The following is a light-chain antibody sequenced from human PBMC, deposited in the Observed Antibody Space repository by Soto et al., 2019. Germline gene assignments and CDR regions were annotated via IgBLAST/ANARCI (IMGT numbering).Light chain of an antibody. CDR3: QQYNKWPLT. J-gene: IGKJ4*01. Sequence: EIVMTQSPATLSVSPGERATLSCRASQSVSSNLAWYQQKPGQAPRLLIYHTSTRATGIPARFSGSGPGTEFTLTISSLQSEDFAVYYCQQYNKWPLTFGGGTKVEIK. V-gene: IGKV3-15*01. CDR1: QSVSSN. CDR2: HTS.